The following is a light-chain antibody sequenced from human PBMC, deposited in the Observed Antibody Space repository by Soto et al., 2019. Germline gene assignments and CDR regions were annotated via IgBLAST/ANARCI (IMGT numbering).Light chain of an antibody. CDR1: QSISSY. CDR2: DAS. Sequence: EIGLTQSPATLSLSPGERATLSCRASQSISSYLGWYQQKPGQAPRLLIYDASNRATGIPARFSGSRSGTDFTLTISSLEPEDFAVYYCQQRSNWPPFFGGGTKVDIK. V-gene: IGKV3-11*01. CDR3: QQRSNWPPF. J-gene: IGKJ4*01.